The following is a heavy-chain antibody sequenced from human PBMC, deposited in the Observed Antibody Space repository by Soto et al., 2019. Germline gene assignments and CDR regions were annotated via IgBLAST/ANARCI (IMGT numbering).Heavy chain of an antibody. Sequence: SGPTLVNPTQTLPLTCTFSGFSLSTTGMCVSWIRQPPGKALEWLALIDWADDKYYSTSLKTRLTISKDTSKNQVVLTMTNVEPVDTATYFCSRAVGGFTYGYPDYWGQGTLVTVSS. J-gene: IGHJ4*02. CDR2: IDWADDK. CDR1: GFSLSTTGMC. CDR3: SRAVGGFTYGYPDY. D-gene: IGHD5-18*01. V-gene: IGHV2-70*01.